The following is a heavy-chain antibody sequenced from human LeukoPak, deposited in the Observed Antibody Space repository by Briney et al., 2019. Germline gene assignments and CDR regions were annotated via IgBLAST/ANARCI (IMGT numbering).Heavy chain of an antibody. Sequence: TSETLSLTCTVSGDSISRFYWSWIRQSPGKGLEWIGHIYYGGSAYSNPSLRSRVTISLDTSKNQLSLSLTSVAAADTAVYYCARRQYGYCDYAFDIWGQGTLVTVSS. V-gene: IGHV4-59*01. CDR2: IYYGGSA. CDR3: ARRQYGYCDYAFDI. D-gene: IGHD2-21*02. CDR1: GDSISRFY. J-gene: IGHJ3*02.